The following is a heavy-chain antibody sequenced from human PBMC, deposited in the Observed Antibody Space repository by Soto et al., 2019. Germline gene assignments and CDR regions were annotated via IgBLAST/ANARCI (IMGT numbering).Heavy chain of an antibody. Sequence: QVPLVESGGGVVQPGRSLRLSCAASGFTFSRYTMHWVRQAPGKGLEWVAVTSYDGSTKYYADSVKGRFTISRDNYKNTLFLQMNSLRAEDTAVYYCAKDGGFDYGFWYFDLWGRGTLVTVSS. CDR3: AKDGGFDYGFWYFDL. D-gene: IGHD4-17*01. J-gene: IGHJ2*01. V-gene: IGHV3-30-3*01. CDR1: GFTFSRYT. CDR2: TSYDGSTK.